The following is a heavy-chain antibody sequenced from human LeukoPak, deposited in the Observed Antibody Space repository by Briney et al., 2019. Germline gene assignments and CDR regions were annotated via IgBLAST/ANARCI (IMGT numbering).Heavy chain of an antibody. D-gene: IGHD3-16*02. V-gene: IGHV4-39*01. Sequence: PSETLSLTCTVSGGSISSSSYYWGWLRQPPGKGLEWIGSIYYSGSTYYNPSLKSRVTISVDTSKNQFSLKLSSVTAADTAVYYCASQMITFGGVIVGFDYWGQGTLVTVSS. CDR1: GGSISSSSYY. CDR2: IYYSGST. J-gene: IGHJ4*02. CDR3: ASQMITFGGVIVGFDY.